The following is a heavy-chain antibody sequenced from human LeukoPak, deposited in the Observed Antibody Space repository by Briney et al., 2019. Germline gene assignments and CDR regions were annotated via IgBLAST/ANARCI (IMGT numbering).Heavy chain of an antibody. V-gene: IGHV1-8*01. CDR2: INPNSGNT. D-gene: IGHD1-26*01. Sequence: ASVKVSCEASGYTFTSHDINWVRQATGQGLEWVGYINPNSGNTGYAQKFQGRVTLTRDTSTNTAYMELTSLRSEDTAVYYCTRVPRESYSHWGQGTLVTVSS. CDR3: TRVPRESYSH. J-gene: IGHJ4*02. CDR1: GYTFTSHD.